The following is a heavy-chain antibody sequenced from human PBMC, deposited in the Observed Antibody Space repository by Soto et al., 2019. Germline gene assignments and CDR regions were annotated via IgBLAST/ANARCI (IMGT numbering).Heavy chain of an antibody. CDR2: ISSSSCYI. Sequence: EVQLVESGGGLVKPGGSLRLSCAASGFTFSSYSMNWVRQAPGRGLEWVSSISSSSCYIYYADSVKGRFTISSDTAKNPLYLQMNSVRAEDTAVYYCARDYVDSSGYYCNFDYWGQGTLVTASS. CDR1: GFTFSSYS. D-gene: IGHD3-22*01. CDR3: ARDYVDSSGYYCNFDY. V-gene: IGHV3-21*01. J-gene: IGHJ4*02.